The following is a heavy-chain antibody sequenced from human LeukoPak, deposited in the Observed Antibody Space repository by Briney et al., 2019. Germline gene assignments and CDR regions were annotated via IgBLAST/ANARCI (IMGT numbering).Heavy chain of an antibody. CDR3: ARGTVAVAVRWFDP. CDR2: IYYSGNT. D-gene: IGHD6-19*01. Sequence: SETLSLTCTVSGGSISGYYWSWIRQPPGKGLELIRYIYYSGNTNYNPSLKSRVTISIDTSKNHFSLKLTSVTPAGTAVYYCARGTVAVAVRWFDPWGQGTLVAVSS. CDR1: GGSISGYY. V-gene: IGHV4-59*01. J-gene: IGHJ5*02.